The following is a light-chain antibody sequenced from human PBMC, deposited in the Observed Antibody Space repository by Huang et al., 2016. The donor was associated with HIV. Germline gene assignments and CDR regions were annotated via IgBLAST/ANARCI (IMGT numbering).Light chain of an antibody. J-gene: IGKJ2*01. CDR3: QHYNVYSLPFT. CDR1: QTISRW. CDR2: EAS. Sequence: DIQMTQSPSTLSPSVGDRVTITCRARQTISRWLAWYQQKPGKAPKLLIYEASTLETGVPSRFSGSGSGTEFTLTISSLQPDDFATYYCQHYNVYSLPFTFGQGTKLEIK. V-gene: IGKV1-5*03.